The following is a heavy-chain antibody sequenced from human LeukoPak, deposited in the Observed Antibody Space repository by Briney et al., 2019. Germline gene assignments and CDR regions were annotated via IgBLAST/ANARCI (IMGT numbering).Heavy chain of an antibody. Sequence: GGSLRLSCAASGFTFSSYAMSWVRQAPGKGLEWVSAISGSGGSTYYADSVKGRFTISRDNSKNTLYLQMSSLRAEDTAVYYCAREPYYYDSSGYYFWFDPWGQGTLVTVSS. D-gene: IGHD3-22*01. V-gene: IGHV3-23*01. CDR2: ISGSGGST. CDR1: GFTFSSYA. CDR3: AREPYYYDSSGYYFWFDP. J-gene: IGHJ5*02.